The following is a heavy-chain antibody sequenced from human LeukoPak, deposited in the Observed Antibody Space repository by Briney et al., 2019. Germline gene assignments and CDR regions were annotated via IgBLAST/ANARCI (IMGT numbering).Heavy chain of an antibody. CDR1: GYTFTGYY. J-gene: IGHJ3*02. V-gene: IGHV1-18*04. CDR2: ISAYNGNT. CDR3: ARVVRNAFDI. Sequence: ASVKVSCKASGYTFTGYYMHWVRQAPGQGLEWMGWISAYNGNTNYAQKLQGRVTMTTDTSTSTAYMELRSLRSDDTAVYYCARVVRNAFDIWGQGTMVTVSS.